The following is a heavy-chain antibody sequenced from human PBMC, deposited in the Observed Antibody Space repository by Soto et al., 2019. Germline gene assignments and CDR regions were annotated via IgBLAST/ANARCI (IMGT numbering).Heavy chain of an antibody. Sequence: QVQLVQSGAEVKKPGASVKVSCKASGYTFTSYGISWVRQAPGQGLEWVGWISGYDGNTDYAHKFRVRVTMTTATSTNTAYMDLRSLRSDDTAVYYCARHNSQWPNWFDPWGQGTPVTVSS. CDR1: GYTFTSYG. CDR3: ARHNSQWPNWFDP. V-gene: IGHV1-18*01. CDR2: ISGYDGNT. D-gene: IGHD1-1*01. J-gene: IGHJ5*02.